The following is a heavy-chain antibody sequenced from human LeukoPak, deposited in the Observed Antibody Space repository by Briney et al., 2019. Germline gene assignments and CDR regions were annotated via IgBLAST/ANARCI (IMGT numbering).Heavy chain of an antibody. D-gene: IGHD3-22*01. Sequence: GSSVKVSCKASGYTFTNYDINWVRQATGQGLEWMGWMNPNSGNTGYVQKFQGRVTMTRNTSTRTAYMELSSLRSEDTAVYYCARDSFADYYDSSGAPTPNHDAFDIWGQGTMVTVSS. V-gene: IGHV1-8*01. CDR3: ARDSFADYYDSSGAPTPNHDAFDI. CDR1: GYTFTNYD. J-gene: IGHJ3*02. CDR2: MNPNSGNT.